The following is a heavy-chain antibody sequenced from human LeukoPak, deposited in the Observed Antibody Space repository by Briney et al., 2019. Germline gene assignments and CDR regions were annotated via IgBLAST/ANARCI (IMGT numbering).Heavy chain of an antibody. J-gene: IGHJ5*02. CDR2: LTGSGGST. D-gene: IGHD4-17*01. V-gene: IGHV3-23*01. CDR1: GFTFSIYA. Sequence: GGSLRLSCATSGFTFSIYAMTWVRQAPGKGLERVSTLTGSGGSTYYADSVKGRFTISRDNSKNTLSLQMNSLRAEDPAVYYCAKESTVTPGNVNWFDTWGQGTLVTVSS. CDR3: AKESTVTPGNVNWFDT.